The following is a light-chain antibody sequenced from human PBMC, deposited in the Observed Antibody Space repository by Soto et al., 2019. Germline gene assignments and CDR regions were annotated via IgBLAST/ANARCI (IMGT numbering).Light chain of an antibody. CDR2: RNN. CDR1: STNIGGNT. CDR3: ATWDDSLNGYV. Sequence: QSVLTQPPSASGTPGQRATISCSGSSTNIGGNTVSWYQQLPGTAPELLIYRNNQRPSGVPDRFSGSKSGTSASLAISGLQSEDEADYYCATWDDSLNGYVFGTGTKVTVL. V-gene: IGLV1-44*01. J-gene: IGLJ1*01.